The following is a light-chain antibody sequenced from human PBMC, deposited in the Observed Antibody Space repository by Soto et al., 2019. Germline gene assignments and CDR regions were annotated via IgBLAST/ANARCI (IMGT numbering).Light chain of an antibody. CDR3: SSYAGSNNLL. J-gene: IGLJ3*02. V-gene: IGLV2-8*01. CDR2: EVS. CDR1: SSDVVGYNY. Sequence: QSALTQPPSASGSPGQSVTISCTGSSSDVVGYNYVSWYQQHPGKAPKLMIYEVSKRPSGVPDRFSGSKSGNTASLTVSGLQAEYEADYYCSSYAGSNNLLFGGGTKLTVL.